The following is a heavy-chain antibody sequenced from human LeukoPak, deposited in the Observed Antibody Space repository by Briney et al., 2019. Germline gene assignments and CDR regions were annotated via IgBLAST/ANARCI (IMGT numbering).Heavy chain of an antibody. CDR1: GFTFSSYG. CDR2: IRFDGSNK. CDR3: ARGPIVVVPAASYMDV. D-gene: IGHD2-2*01. Sequence: PGGSLRLSCAASGFTFSSYGMHWVRQAPGKGLEWVAFIRFDGSNKYYTDSVKGRFTLSRDNSKNTLYLQMNSLRAEDTAVYYCARGPIVVVPAASYMDVWGKGTTVTISS. J-gene: IGHJ6*03. V-gene: IGHV3-30*02.